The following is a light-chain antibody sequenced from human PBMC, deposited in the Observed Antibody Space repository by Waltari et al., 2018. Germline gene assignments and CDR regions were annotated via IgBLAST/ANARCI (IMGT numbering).Light chain of an antibody. V-gene: IGKV3-20*01. CDR3: QKYDFLPAT. CDR1: QGVGKY. J-gene: IGKJ1*01. Sequence: IVLTQSPGTLSLSPGERATLACRASQGVGKYLAWCQQEPGQAPRLLLYHASIRATRIPDRFSGSGYGTDFSLTISRLGPEDFAVYYCQKYDFLPATFGQGTTVEIK. CDR2: HAS.